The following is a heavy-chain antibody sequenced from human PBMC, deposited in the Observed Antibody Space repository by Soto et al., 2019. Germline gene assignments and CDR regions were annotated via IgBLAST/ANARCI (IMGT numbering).Heavy chain of an antibody. CDR1: GFRFSTYD. J-gene: IGHJ6*02. V-gene: IGHV3-23*01. CDR2: MSGSGSGT. D-gene: IGHD4-4*01. Sequence: DVQLLESGGGLVQPGGSLRLSCAASGFRFSTYDMSWVRQAPGKGLEWVSVMSGSGSGTYYADSVKGRFTISRDNSKNTLYLQMNSLRAEDTAVYYCVRQAKLTTVTANVGYYYGLDVWGQGMDVWGRGTTVTVSS. CDR3: VRQAKLTTVTANVGYYYGLDVWGQGMDV.